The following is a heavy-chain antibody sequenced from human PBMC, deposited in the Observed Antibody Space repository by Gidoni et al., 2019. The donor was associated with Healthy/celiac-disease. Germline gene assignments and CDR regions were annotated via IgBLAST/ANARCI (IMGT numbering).Heavy chain of an antibody. V-gene: IGHV1-69*04. CDR2: IIPILGIA. J-gene: IGHJ6*03. CDR1: GCTFSSYA. D-gene: IGHD4-17*01. Sequence: QVQLVQSGAEVKKPGSSVKVSCKASGCTFSSYAISWVRQAPGQGLEWMGRIIPILGIANYAQKFQGRVTITADKSTSTAYMELSSLRSEDTAVYYCASDYGDYVDYYYYMDVWGKGTTVTVSS. CDR3: ASDYGDYVDYYYYMDV.